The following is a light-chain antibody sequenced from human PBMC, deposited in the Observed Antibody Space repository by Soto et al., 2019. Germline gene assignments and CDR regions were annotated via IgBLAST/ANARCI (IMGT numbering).Light chain of an antibody. Sequence: DIHMTQSPSSLSASVGDRFTITCRASQSISNCLNWYQQKPVKARKILSDASSLQSGVPSRFSGSGSGTDFTLTISSLKPEDFANYYCQQSYSTHPITFGQGTRLEIK. CDR2: DAS. V-gene: IGKV1-39*01. CDR1: QSISNC. J-gene: IGKJ5*01. CDR3: QQSYSTHPIT.